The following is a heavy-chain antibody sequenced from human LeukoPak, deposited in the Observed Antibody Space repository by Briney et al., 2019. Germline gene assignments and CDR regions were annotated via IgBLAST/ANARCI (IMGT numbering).Heavy chain of an antibody. CDR2: IYHSGSP. CDR1: GGSISSNNW. Sequence: PSETLSLTCAVSGGSISSNNWWAWVRQPPGKGLEWIGEIYHSGSPNYNPSLKSRVTISVEKSRNHFSLNLSSVTAADKAVYYCARGRDTVTYYFDYWGQGTLVTVSS. D-gene: IGHD4-17*01. CDR3: ARGRDTVTYYFDY. V-gene: IGHV4-4*02. J-gene: IGHJ4*02.